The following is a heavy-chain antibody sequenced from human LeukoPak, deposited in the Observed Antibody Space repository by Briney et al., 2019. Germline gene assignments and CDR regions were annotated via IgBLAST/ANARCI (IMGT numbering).Heavy chain of an antibody. J-gene: IGHJ4*02. D-gene: IGHD3-16*01. CDR1: GGSISSYY. CDR3: ARRPNVDYGFDY. Sequence: SETLSLTCPISGGSISSYYWSWIRQPPGKGLEWIGYINYSGSTNYNPSLKSRVTISVDTSKNQFSLKLSSVTAADTAVYYCARRPNVDYGFDYWGQGTLVTVSS. V-gene: IGHV4-59*08. CDR2: INYSGST.